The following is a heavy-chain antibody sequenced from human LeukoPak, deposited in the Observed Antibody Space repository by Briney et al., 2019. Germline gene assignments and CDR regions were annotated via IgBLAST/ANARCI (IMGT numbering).Heavy chain of an antibody. CDR1: GFTFDDYA. J-gene: IGHJ4*02. Sequence: GRSLRLSCAASGFTFDDYAMHWVRQAPGKGPEWVSGISWNSGSIGYADSVKGRFTISRDNAKNSLYLQMNSLRAEDTALYYCARVGIYGDYNRYFDYWGQGTLVTVSS. CDR2: ISWNSGSI. V-gene: IGHV3-9*01. CDR3: ARVGIYGDYNRYFDY. D-gene: IGHD4-17*01.